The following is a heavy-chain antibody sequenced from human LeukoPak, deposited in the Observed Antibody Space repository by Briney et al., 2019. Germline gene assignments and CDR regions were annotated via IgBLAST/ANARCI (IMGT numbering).Heavy chain of an antibody. CDR1: ADSISSRY. J-gene: IGHJ4*02. D-gene: IGHD3-22*01. Sequence: SETLSLTCTVSADSISSRYCSWIRQPPGKGLEWIGYIHYSGTTNYNPSLKSRVTISVDTSKKQFSLKLKSVTAADTAVYYCANLHYVSSGSNFDYWGQGTLVTVSS. CDR2: IHYSGTT. V-gene: IGHV4-59*11. CDR3: ANLHYVSSGSNFDY.